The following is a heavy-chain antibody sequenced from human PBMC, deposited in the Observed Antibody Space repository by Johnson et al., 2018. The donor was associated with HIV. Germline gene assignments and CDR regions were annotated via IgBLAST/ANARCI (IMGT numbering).Heavy chain of an antibody. CDR1: GFTVSSNY. J-gene: IGHJ3*02. V-gene: IGHV3-66*02. CDR2: IYSGGST. Sequence: EVQLVESGGGLVQPGGSLRLSCAASGFTVSSNYMSWVRQAPGKGLEWVSVIYSGGSTYYADSVKGGFTISRDNSKNTLNLQMNSLRAEDKAVYYCARYQLGGDAFDIWGQGTMVTVSS. D-gene: IGHD7-27*01. CDR3: ARYQLGGDAFDI.